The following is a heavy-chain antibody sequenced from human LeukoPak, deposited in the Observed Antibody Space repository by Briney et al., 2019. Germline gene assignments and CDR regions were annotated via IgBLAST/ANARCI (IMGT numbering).Heavy chain of an antibody. CDR2: ISSSSSYI. J-gene: IGHJ6*03. CDR1: GFTFSSYS. V-gene: IGHV3-21*01. D-gene: IGHD3-3*01. CDR3: ARPGYDFWSGYYGPGYYYYMDV. Sequence: GGSLRLSCAASGFTFSSYSMNWVRQAPGKGLEWVSSISSSSSYIYYADSVKGRFTISRDNAKNSLYLQMNGLRAEDTAVYYCARPGYDFWSGYYGPGYYYYMDVWGKGTTVTVSS.